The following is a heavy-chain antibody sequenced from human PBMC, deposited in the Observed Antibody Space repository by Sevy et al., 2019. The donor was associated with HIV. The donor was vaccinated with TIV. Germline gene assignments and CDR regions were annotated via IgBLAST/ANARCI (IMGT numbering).Heavy chain of an antibody. CDR3: ARDRHYDFWSGVGYYYYYGMDV. J-gene: IGHJ6*02. Sequence: GGSLRLSCAASGFTFSSYEMNWVRQAPGKGLEWVSYISSSSSTIYYADSVKGRFTISRDNAKNSLYLQMNSLRAEDTAVYYCARDRHYDFWSGVGYYYYYGMDVWGQGTTVTVSS. V-gene: IGHV3-48*01. D-gene: IGHD3-3*01. CDR2: ISSSSSTI. CDR1: GFTFSSYE.